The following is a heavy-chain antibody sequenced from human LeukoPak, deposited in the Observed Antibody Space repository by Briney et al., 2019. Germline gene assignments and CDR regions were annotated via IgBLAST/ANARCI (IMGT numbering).Heavy chain of an antibody. Sequence: PSETLSLTCTVSGGSISSYYWSWIRQPPGKGLEWIGYIYYSGSTNYNPSLKSRVTISVDTSKNQFSLKLSSVTAADTAVYYCARETLFGGPFDYWGQGTLVTVSS. CDR2: IYYSGST. D-gene: IGHD3-16*01. CDR1: GGSISSYY. CDR3: ARETLFGGPFDY. J-gene: IGHJ4*02. V-gene: IGHV4-59*01.